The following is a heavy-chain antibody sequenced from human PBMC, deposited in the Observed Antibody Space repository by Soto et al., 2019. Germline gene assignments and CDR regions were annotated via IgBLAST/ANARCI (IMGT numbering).Heavy chain of an antibody. CDR3: ASRYAPSEFDH. D-gene: IGHD2-2*01. J-gene: IGHJ4*02. V-gene: IGHV4-39*01. CDR2: ITNNGGT. CDR1: GDSISISSYN. Sequence: TLQPLSLTCSASGDSISISSYNWGWNRQSPGEGLEWIASITNNGGTQYNPSLKSRVTIFVDTSKNEFSLKVTSVTAADTGVSFCASRYAPSEFDHWGQGSLVTVSS.